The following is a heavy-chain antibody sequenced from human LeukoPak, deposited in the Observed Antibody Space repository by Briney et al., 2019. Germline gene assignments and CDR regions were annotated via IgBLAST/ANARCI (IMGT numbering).Heavy chain of an antibody. Sequence: PGGSLRLSCAASGFTFNYYWMHWVRQAPGKGLVWVSHINHDGRSTSYADSVKGRFTISRDNAKNTLYLQMNSLRAEDTAVHYCARAPYSSGRNYYFDSWGQGTLVTVSS. V-gene: IGHV3-74*01. J-gene: IGHJ4*02. D-gene: IGHD3-22*01. CDR2: INHDGRST. CDR1: GFTFNYYW. CDR3: ARAPYSSGRNYYFDS.